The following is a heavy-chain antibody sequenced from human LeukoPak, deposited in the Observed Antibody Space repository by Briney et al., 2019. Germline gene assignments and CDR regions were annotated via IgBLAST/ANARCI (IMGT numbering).Heavy chain of an antibody. CDR3: ARGYDLFDY. D-gene: IGHD3-22*01. CDR1: GGSFSGYY. V-gene: IGHV4-34*01. J-gene: IGHJ4*02. Sequence: KSSETLPLTCAVYGGSFSGYYWSWIRQPPGKWLELIGEIKHSGSTNYNASLKSRVTISVDTSKNQFSLKLSSVTAADTAVNYCARGYDLFDYWGQGTLVTVSS. CDR2: IKHSGST.